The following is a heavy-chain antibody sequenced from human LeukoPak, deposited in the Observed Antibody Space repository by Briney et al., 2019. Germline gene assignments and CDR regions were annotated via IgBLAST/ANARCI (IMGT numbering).Heavy chain of an antibody. CDR2: IYYSGST. CDR1: GGSISSYY. Sequence: SETLSLTCTVSGGSISSYYWSWIRQPPGKGLEWIGYIYYSGSTNYNPSLKSRVAISVDTSKNQFSLKLSSVTAADTAVYYCARAVQLERPPPLIGYYYMDVWGKGTTVTVSS. D-gene: IGHD1-1*01. V-gene: IGHV4-59*01. J-gene: IGHJ6*03. CDR3: ARAVQLERPPPLIGYYYMDV.